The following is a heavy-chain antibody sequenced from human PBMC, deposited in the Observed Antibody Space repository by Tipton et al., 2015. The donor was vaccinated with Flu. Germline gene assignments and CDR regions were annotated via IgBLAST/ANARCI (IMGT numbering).Heavy chain of an antibody. D-gene: IGHD6-13*01. Sequence: TLSLTCTVSGASISSYYWNWIRQAPGKGLEWIGYIHYSGNNNYNPSLRSRVTMSVDTSKNQLSLNLSSVTAADTAVYYCAKWSSSWWSFDYWGQGALVTVSS. V-gene: IGHV4-59*01. CDR2: IHYSGNN. CDR3: AKWSSSWWSFDY. CDR1: GASISSYY. J-gene: IGHJ4*02.